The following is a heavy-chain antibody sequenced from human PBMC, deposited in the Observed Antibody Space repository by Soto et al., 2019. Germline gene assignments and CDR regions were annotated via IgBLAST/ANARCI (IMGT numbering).Heavy chain of an antibody. Sequence: PGGSLRLSCAVSGFSFGDYYMTWIRQAPGKGLEWVSFISGSRHYTHYADSVKGRFTISRDNAKNSLYLEMGSLRVEDTAAYFCARGHDYDTGGYQYFDYWGHGTRVTVSS. D-gene: IGHD3-22*01. CDR2: ISGSRHYT. V-gene: IGHV3-11*06. CDR1: GFSFGDYY. J-gene: IGHJ4*01. CDR3: ARGHDYDTGGYQYFDY.